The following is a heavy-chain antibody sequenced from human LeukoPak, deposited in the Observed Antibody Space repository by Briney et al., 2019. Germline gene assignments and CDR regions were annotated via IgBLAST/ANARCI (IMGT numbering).Heavy chain of an antibody. CDR3: ARALLAPYYFDY. V-gene: IGHV3-74*01. D-gene: IGHD2/OR15-2a*01. CDR1: GFTVSNNF. Sequence: GGSLRLSCAASGFTVSNNFMGWVRQAPGKGLVWVSRINTDGGSTTYADSVKGRFTISRDNAKNTLYLQMNSLGAEDTAVYYCARALLAPYYFDYWGQGALVTVSS. CDR2: INTDGGST. J-gene: IGHJ4*02.